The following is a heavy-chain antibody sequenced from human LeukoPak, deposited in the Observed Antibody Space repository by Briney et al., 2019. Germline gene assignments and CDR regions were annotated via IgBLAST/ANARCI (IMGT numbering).Heavy chain of an antibody. J-gene: IGHJ4*02. V-gene: IGHV3-30*04. D-gene: IGHD3-22*01. CDR2: ISYDGSNK. CDR1: GFTFSSYA. CDR3: ARDYRRDSSGYVDY. Sequence: GGSLRLSCAASGFTFSSYAMSWVRQAPGKGLEWVAVISYDGSNKYYADSVKGRFTISRDNSKNTLYLQMNSLRAEDTAVYYCARDYRRDSSGYVDYWGQGTLVTVSS.